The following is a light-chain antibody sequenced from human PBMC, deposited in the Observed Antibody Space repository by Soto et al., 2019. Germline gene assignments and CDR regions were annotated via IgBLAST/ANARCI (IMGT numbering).Light chain of an antibody. CDR1: QSISNN. Sequence: DIQMTQSPSSLSASVGDRVTITCRASQSISNNLNWYQQKLGKAPKILIYGASSLQSGVPSRFSGSGSGTDFTLTISNLQPEDFATYYCQHYYNIPRTFGGGTKVEIK. CDR3: QHYYNIPRT. J-gene: IGKJ4*02. CDR2: GAS. V-gene: IGKV1-39*01.